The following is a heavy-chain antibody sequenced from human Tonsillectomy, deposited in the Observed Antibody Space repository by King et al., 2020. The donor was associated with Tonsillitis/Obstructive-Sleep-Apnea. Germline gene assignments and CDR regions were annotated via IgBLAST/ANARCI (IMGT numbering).Heavy chain of an antibody. CDR3: GKDSCTNFHTSTPDY. V-gene: IGHV3-30*18. D-gene: IGHD1-7*01. J-gene: IGHJ4*02. Sequence: VQLVESGGGVVQPGRSLRLSCEASGFTFSSYGMHWVRQAPGKGLECVTFISYDGSDKYYRDSVKGRCTISRDHSKNTLYLQMDSLRDEDTAVYYCGKDSCTNFHTSTPDYWGQGTLVTVSS. CDR1: GFTFSSYG. CDR2: ISYDGSDK.